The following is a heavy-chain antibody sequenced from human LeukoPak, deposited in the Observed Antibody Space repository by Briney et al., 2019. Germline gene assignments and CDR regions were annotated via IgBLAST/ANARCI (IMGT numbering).Heavy chain of an antibody. J-gene: IGHJ5*02. V-gene: IGHV4-39*07. D-gene: IGHD4-11*01. CDR2: IYYSGST. CDR1: GGSISSSSYY. Sequence: SETLSLTCTVSGGSISSSSYYWGWIRQPPGKGPEWIGSIYYSGSTYYNPSLKSRVTISVDTSKNQFSLKLSSVTAADTAVYYCARVDMTTTAFDPWGQGTLVTVSS. CDR3: ARVDMTTTAFDP.